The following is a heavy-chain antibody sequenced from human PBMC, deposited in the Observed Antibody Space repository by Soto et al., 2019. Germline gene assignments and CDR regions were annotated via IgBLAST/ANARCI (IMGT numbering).Heavy chain of an antibody. D-gene: IGHD1-26*01. CDR3: ARDECIVGAISYWYFDL. V-gene: IGHV3-7*03. CDR1: GFTFSSYW. CDR2: IKQDGSEK. Sequence: EVQLVESGGGLVQPGGSLRLSCAASGFTFSSYWMSWVRQAPGKGLEWVANIKQDGSEKYYVDSVKGRFTISRDNAKNSLYLQMNSLRAEDTAVYYCARDECIVGAISYWYFDLWGRGTLVTVSS. J-gene: IGHJ2*01.